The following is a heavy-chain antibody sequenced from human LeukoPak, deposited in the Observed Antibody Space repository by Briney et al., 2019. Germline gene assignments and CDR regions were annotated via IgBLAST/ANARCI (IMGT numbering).Heavy chain of an antibody. V-gene: IGHV3-11*01. J-gene: IGHJ6*02. CDR2: ISSSGTTM. CDR3: ARGDYDKYGMDV. Sequence: PGGSLRLSCAASGFTFSNYYMSWIRQAPGKGLEWVSYISSSGTTMYYADSVKGRFIISRDNAKNSLFLQMNSLRAEDTAVYYCARGDYDKYGMDVWGRGTTVTVSS. CDR1: GFTFSNYY.